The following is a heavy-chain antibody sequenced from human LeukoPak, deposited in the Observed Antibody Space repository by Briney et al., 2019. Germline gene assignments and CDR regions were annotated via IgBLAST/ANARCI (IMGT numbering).Heavy chain of an antibody. D-gene: IGHD4-23*01. CDR1: GFSISNNA. J-gene: IGHJ5*02. CDR3: TKGDDYGANTRLPKYNWFDP. Sequence: GGSLRLSCVASGFSISNNAMHWVRQAPGRGLEWVAFIRYDGNNKNYADSVKGRFTISRDNSRDTLYLQMNSLRADDTAVYYCTKGDDYGANTRLPKYNWFDPWGQGTLVTVSS. V-gene: IGHV3-30*02. CDR2: IRYDGNNK.